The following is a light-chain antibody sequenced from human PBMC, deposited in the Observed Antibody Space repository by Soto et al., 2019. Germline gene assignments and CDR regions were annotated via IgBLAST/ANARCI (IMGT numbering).Light chain of an antibody. V-gene: IGLV1-44*01. Sequence: QSVLTQPPSASGTPGQRVTISCSGSSSNIGSNTVNWYQHLPGTAPKLLIYSNNQRPSGVPDRFSGSKSDTSASLAISGLQSEDEADYYCAAWDDSLNDPVFGGGTKVTVL. CDR1: SSNIGSNT. CDR3: AAWDDSLNDPV. CDR2: SNN. J-gene: IGLJ2*01.